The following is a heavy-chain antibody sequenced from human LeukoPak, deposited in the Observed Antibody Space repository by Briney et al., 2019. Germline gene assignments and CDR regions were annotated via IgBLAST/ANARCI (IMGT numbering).Heavy chain of an antibody. CDR2: INHCGST. Sequence: PSETLSLTCAVYGGSFSGYYWSWIRQPPGKGLEWIGEINHCGSTNYDPSLKSRVTISVDTSKNQFSLKLSSVTAADTAVYYCARVLRTTRIDYWGQGTLVTVSS. CDR1: GGSFSGYY. V-gene: IGHV4-34*01. J-gene: IGHJ4*02. D-gene: IGHD4-17*01. CDR3: ARVLRTTRIDY.